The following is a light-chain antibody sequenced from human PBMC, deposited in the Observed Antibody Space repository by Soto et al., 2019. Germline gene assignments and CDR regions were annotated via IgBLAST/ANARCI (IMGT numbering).Light chain of an antibody. J-gene: IGLJ1*01. Sequence: QSVLTQPASVSGSPGQSITISCTGTSSDVGSYNLVSWYQHHPGKAPKFIIYEDNKRPSGVSNRFSGSKSGNTASLTISGLQTEDEADYYCSAYAGSNNFVFGSGTKLTVL. V-gene: IGLV2-23*01. CDR3: SAYAGSNNFV. CDR1: SSDVGSYNL. CDR2: EDN.